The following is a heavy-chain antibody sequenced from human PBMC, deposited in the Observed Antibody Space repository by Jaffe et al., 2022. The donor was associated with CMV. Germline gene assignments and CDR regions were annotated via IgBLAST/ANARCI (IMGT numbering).Heavy chain of an antibody. J-gene: IGHJ4*02. V-gene: IGHV4-59*01. D-gene: IGHD4-17*01. CDR3: ASLDGADGGANY. Sequence: QVQLQESGPGLVKPSETLSLTCTVSGGSISSYYWSWIRQPPGKGLEWIGYIYYSGSTNYNPSLKSRVTISVDTSKNQFSLKLSSVTAADTAVYYCASLDGADGGANYWGQGTLVTVSS. CDR1: GGSISSYY. CDR2: IYYSGST.